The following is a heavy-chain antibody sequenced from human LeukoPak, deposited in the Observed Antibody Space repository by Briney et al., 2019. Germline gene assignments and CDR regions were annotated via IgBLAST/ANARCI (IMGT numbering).Heavy chain of an antibody. Sequence: SETLSLTCTVSGGSISSSSYYWGWIRQPPGKGLEWIGTMYYSGSTYYNPSLKSRVTISIDTSKNQFSLEPSSVTATDTAIYYCARQGGGGRAFDIWGQGTMVTVSS. V-gene: IGHV4-39*01. CDR1: GGSISSSSYY. CDR3: ARQGGGGRAFDI. J-gene: IGHJ3*02. CDR2: MYYSGST. D-gene: IGHD1-26*01.